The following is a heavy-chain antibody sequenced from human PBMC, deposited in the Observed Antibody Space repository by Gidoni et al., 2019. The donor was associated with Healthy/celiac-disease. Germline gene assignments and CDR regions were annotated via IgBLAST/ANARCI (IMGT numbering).Heavy chain of an antibody. D-gene: IGHD2-15*01. CDR2: ISPGDSDT. CDR3: ARLRYCSGGSCYGSDNWFDP. CDR1: GYTFTSYC. J-gene: IGHJ5*02. Sequence: ELQLVQSGAEGQKPGESLKISCTGSGYTFTSYCTGWVRLMPGKGLEWMGIISPGDSDTRYSPSFQGQVTISADKSISTAYLQWSSLKASDTAMYYCARLRYCSGGSCYGSDNWFDPWGQGTLVTVSS. V-gene: IGHV5-51*01.